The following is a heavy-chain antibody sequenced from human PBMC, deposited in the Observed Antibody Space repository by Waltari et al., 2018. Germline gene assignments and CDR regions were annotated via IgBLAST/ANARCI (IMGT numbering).Heavy chain of an antibody. CDR2: RNPHSCVA. D-gene: IGHD3-10*01. Sequence: QVQLVQSGAEVKKPGASVKISCKPSGYTLTAYYIYWLRQAPGQQFECMGWRNPHSCVASYSPNFQRRITMTWDTSSSTASMDVTGLTTDDTAVYYCARDRAGAHLDYWGQGSLVTVSS. J-gene: IGHJ4*02. CDR1: GYTLTAYY. CDR3: ARDRAGAHLDY. V-gene: IGHV1-2*02.